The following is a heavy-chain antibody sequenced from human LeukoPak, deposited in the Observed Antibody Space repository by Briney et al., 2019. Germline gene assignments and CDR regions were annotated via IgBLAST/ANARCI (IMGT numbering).Heavy chain of an antibody. D-gene: IGHD6-6*01. V-gene: IGHV3-30*02. Sequence: PGGSLRLSCAASGFTFSSYGMHWVRQAPGKGLEWVAFIRYDGSNKYYADSVKGRFTISRDNSKNTLYLQMNSLRAEDTAVYYCAKGVEYSSPGWFDYWGQGTLVTVSS. J-gene: IGHJ4*02. CDR3: AKGVEYSSPGWFDY. CDR2: IRYDGSNK. CDR1: GFTFSSYG.